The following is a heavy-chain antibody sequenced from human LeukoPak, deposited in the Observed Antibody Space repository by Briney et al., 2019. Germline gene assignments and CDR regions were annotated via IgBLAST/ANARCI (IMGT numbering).Heavy chain of an antibody. D-gene: IGHD5-24*01. Sequence: AAVKDSFKASGYNFINYAIHWVRQAPGQRPEWMGWIHSCNGNTKYSQEFGDRVIITSHTSARTADMALSSLTSEDTAVYYCARRLRLSKSNLRDYYGMDVWGQGTTVTVSS. CDR1: GYNFINYA. V-gene: IGHV1-3*01. CDR3: ARRLRLSKSNLRDYYGMDV. J-gene: IGHJ6*02. CDR2: IHSCNGNT.